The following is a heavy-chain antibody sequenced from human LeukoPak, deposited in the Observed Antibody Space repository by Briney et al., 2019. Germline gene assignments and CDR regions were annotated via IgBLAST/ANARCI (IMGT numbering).Heavy chain of an antibody. Sequence: ASGKLSCKASGYTFTSYGISWVRQAPGQGLEWMGWSSAYNGNTNYAQKLQGRVTMTTDKSTSTAYMELRSLRSDDTAVYYCARGAPYYDFWSGYYYYWGQGTLVTVSS. CDR3: ARGAPYYDFWSGYYYY. V-gene: IGHV1-18*01. D-gene: IGHD3-3*01. CDR2: SSAYNGNT. J-gene: IGHJ4*02. CDR1: GYTFTSYG.